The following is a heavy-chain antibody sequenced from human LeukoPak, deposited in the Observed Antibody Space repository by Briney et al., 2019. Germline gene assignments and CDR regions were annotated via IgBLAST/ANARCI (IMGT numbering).Heavy chain of an antibody. J-gene: IGHJ6*02. CDR2: ISSSGSTI. Sequence: PGGSLRLSCAASGFAFSDYYMSWIRQAPGKGLEWVSYISSSGSTIYYADSVKGRFTISRDNAKNSLYLQMNSLRAEDTAVYYCARLLKLPDYYYYGMDVWGQGTTVTVSS. V-gene: IGHV3-11*01. D-gene: IGHD2-15*01. CDR3: ARLLKLPDYYYYGMDV. CDR1: GFAFSDYY.